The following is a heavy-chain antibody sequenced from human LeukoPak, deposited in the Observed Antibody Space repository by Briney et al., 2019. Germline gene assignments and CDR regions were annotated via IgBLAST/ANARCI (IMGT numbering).Heavy chain of an antibody. CDR1: GFAFSTYA. CDR3: ANHFACGSTSCPPFDS. CDR2: ISYDGSNK. J-gene: IGHJ4*02. Sequence: GRSLRLSCAASGFAFSTYAMHWVRQAPGKGLEWVAVISYDGSNKYYADSVEGRFTISRDSAKNSLYLQMNSLRVEDTAVYYCANHFACGSTSCPPFDSWGQGTLVTVSS. D-gene: IGHD2-2*01. V-gene: IGHV3-30-3*01.